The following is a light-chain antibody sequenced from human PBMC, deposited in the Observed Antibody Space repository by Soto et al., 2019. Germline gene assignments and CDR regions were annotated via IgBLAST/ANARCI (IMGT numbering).Light chain of an antibody. CDR3: QQSYSTPWT. CDR1: QSISTY. J-gene: IGKJ1*01. Sequence: DIQMTQSPSSLSASVGDRVTITCRASQSISTYLNWYQQKPGKVPKVLIYGASSLQSGVPSRFSGSGSGTEFTLIISSLPPEDVASYYCQQSYSTPWTFGQGTKVEI. CDR2: GAS. V-gene: IGKV1-39*01.